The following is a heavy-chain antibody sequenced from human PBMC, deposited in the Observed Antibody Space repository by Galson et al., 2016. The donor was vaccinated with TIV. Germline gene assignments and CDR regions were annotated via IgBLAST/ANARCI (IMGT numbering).Heavy chain of an antibody. CDR1: EFTFDDYA. V-gene: IGHV3-9*01. J-gene: IGHJ6*02. D-gene: IGHD5-18*01. Sequence: SLRLSCAGSEFTFDDYAMHWVRQAPGKGLEWVSGISWNGGKIDYADSVKGRFTISRDNAKHSLYLQMSSLRAEDTALYYCTKGRGYSYGSPQDYYYGMDVWGRGTPVTVSS. CDR3: TKGRGYSYGSPQDYYYGMDV. CDR2: ISWNGGKI.